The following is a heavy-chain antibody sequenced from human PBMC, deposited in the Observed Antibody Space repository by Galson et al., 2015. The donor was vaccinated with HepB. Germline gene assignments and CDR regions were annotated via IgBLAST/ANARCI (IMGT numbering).Heavy chain of an antibody. Sequence: APGKGLEWVSAISGSGGSTYYADSVKGRFTISRDNSKNTLYLQMNSLRAEDTAVYYCAKPVEGDPDPPRTQFDYWGQGTLVTVSS. J-gene: IGHJ4*02. CDR3: AKPVEGDPDPPRTQFDY. CDR2: ISGSGGST. V-gene: IGHV3-23*01. D-gene: IGHD2-21*02.